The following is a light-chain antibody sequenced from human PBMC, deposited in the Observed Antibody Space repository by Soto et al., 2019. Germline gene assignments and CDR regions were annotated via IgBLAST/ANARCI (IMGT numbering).Light chain of an antibody. J-gene: IGLJ1*01. V-gene: IGLV2-14*01. CDR2: DVS. CDR3: SSYTSSSTRV. Sequence: QSALTQPASVSGSPGQSITISCTGTSSDVGGYNYVSWYQQHPGKAPKLMIYDVSNRPSGVSNRFSGSKSGNTASLTISGLQAEDEADYYCSSYTSSSTRVFGTGTKATVL. CDR1: SSDVGGYNY.